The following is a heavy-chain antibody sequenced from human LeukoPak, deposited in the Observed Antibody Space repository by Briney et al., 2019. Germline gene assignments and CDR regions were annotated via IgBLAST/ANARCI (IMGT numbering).Heavy chain of an antibody. CDR3: ARDHSSSSYYYYMDV. Sequence: GSVKVSCKASGYTFTGYYMHWVRQAPGQGLEWMGRINPDSGVTNYAQRFQGRVTMTRDTSISTAYMELSRLRSDDTAVFYCARDHSSSSYYYYMDVWGKGTTVTVSS. CDR2: INPDSGVT. CDR1: GYTFTGYY. D-gene: IGHD6-6*01. V-gene: IGHV1-2*06. J-gene: IGHJ6*03.